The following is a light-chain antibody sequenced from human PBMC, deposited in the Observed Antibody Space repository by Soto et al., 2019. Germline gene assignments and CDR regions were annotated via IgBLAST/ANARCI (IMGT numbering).Light chain of an antibody. Sequence: QSALTQPASVSGSPGQSITISCTGSSSDVGRYNYVSWYQQHPGKAPKLIIYEVSNRPSGVSNRFSGAKSGNTASLTISGLQAEDEADYYCSSYTSSSTPVVFGGGTKLTVL. CDR1: SSDVGRYNY. V-gene: IGLV2-14*01. CDR3: SSYTSSSTPVV. J-gene: IGLJ2*01. CDR2: EVS.